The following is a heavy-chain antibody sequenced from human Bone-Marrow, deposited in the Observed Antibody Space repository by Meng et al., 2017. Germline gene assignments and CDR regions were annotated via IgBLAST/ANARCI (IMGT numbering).Heavy chain of an antibody. CDR1: GFTFSSYE. CDR3: ARLAGYSYAIYYYYYGMDV. V-gene: IGHV3-48*03. J-gene: IGHJ6*02. Sequence: GESLKISCAASGFTFSSYEMNWVRQAPGKGLEWVSYISSSGSTIYYADSVKGRFTISRDNAKNSLYLQMNSLRAEDTAVYYCARLAGYSYAIYYYYYGMDVWGQGTTVTVS. CDR2: ISSSGSTI. D-gene: IGHD5-18*01.